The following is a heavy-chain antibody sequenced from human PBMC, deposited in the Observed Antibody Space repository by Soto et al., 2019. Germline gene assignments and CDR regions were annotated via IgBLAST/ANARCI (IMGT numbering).Heavy chain of an antibody. CDR3: ARELRYFDWSSNWFDP. Sequence: GGSLRLSCAASGFTFSSYEMNWVRQAPGKGLEWVSYISSSGSTIYYADSVKGRFTISRDNAKNSLYLQMNSLRAEDMAVYYCARELRYFDWSSNWFDPWGQGTLVTVSS. V-gene: IGHV3-48*03. J-gene: IGHJ5*02. D-gene: IGHD3-9*01. CDR1: GFTFSSYE. CDR2: ISSSGSTI.